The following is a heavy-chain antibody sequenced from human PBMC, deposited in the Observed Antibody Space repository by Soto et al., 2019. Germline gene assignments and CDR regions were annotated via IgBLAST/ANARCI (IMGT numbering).Heavy chain of an antibody. V-gene: IGHV3-23*01. Sequence: GSLRLSCAASGFTFDDYAMHWVRQAPGKGLEWVSGISGSGGSIYYADSVKGRFTISRDNSKNTLYLQMNSLRAEDTAVYYCAKSPYDFWSGGFDYWGQGTLVTVSS. D-gene: IGHD3-3*01. CDR1: GFTFDDYA. CDR3: AKSPYDFWSGGFDY. J-gene: IGHJ4*02. CDR2: ISGSGGSI.